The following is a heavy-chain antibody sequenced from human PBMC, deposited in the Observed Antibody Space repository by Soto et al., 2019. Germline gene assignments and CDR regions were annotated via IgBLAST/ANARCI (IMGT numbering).Heavy chain of an antibody. V-gene: IGHV3-30*09. CDR3: ARARLDTPAPDY. CDR2: ISYDGNNK. D-gene: IGHD2-2*01. CDR1: GFTFSPYA. Sequence: QVQLVESGGGVVQPGRSLRLSCAASGFTFSPYAMQWVRQAPGKGLEWVAVISYDGNNKNYADSVKGRLAISRDNSRNTLYLQMNSLRAEDTAVYYCARARLDTPAPDYWGQGTLVTVYS. J-gene: IGHJ4*02.